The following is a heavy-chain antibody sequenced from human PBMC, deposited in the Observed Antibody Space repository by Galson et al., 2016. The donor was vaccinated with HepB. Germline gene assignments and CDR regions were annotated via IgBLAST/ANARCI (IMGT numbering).Heavy chain of an antibody. J-gene: IGHJ4*02. CDR3: ALAYTWNSIDD. D-gene: IGHD1-7*01. CDR2: IHPNTGGT. V-gene: IGHV1-2*02. CDR1: GYKFTDYS. Sequence: SVKVSCKASGYKFTDYSIHWVRQAPGQGLEWVGWIHPNTGGTHYAQKFQGRVTLTRDTSISTADMELSRLRSDDTAVYFCALAYTWNSIDDGGQGTLVTVSS.